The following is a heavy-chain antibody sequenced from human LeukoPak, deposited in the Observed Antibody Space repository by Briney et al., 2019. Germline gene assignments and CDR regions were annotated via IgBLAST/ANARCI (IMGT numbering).Heavy chain of an antibody. J-gene: IGHJ4*02. CDR3: ARVDTIYQFDY. CDR1: GYTFTGYY. Sequence: ASAKVSCKASGYTFTGYYMHWVRQAPGQGLEWMGRINPNSGGTNYAQKFQGRVTMTGDTSISTAYMELSRLRSDDTAVYYCARVDTIYQFDYWGQGTLVTVSS. V-gene: IGHV1-2*06. D-gene: IGHD3-3*01. CDR2: INPNSGGT.